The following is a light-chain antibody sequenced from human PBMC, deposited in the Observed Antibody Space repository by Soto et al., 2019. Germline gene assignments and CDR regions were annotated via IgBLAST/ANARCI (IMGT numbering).Light chain of an antibody. V-gene: IGKV1-8*01. CDR1: QGISSY. J-gene: IGKJ2*01. Sequence: MTQSPSSXSALEPYRVPIPCRASQGISSYSAWYQQKPGKAXKXXXYAASTLKSGVPSRFSGSGSGNEFNLNISRLQPEDFATYYCQQSYSPPHTLGQGTKV. CDR2: AAS. CDR3: QQSYSPPHT.